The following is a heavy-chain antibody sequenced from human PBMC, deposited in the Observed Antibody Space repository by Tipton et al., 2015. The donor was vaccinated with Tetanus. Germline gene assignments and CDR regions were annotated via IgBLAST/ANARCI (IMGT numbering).Heavy chain of an antibody. J-gene: IGHJ2*01. CDR3: ARGGSYSYGPRGFDL. Sequence: TLSLTCSVSGGSVNSGTYYWSWIRQPPGKGLEWLGDIYYGGATQYNPSLESRVTISMDTSKNQFSLKLTSLTVADTAVYFCARGGSYSYGPRGFDLWGRGTLVTVSS. V-gene: IGHV4-61*01. D-gene: IGHD5-18*01. CDR1: GGSVNSGTYY. CDR2: IYYGGAT.